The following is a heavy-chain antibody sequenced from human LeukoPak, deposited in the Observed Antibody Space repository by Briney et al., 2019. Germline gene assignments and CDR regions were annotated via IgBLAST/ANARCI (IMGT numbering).Heavy chain of an antibody. J-gene: IGHJ4*02. V-gene: IGHV1-18*01. D-gene: IGHD3-10*01. Sequence: ASVKVSCKASGYTFTSYAMNWVRQAPGQGLEWMGWISAYNGNTNYAQKLQGRVTMTTDTSTSTAYMELRSLRSDDTAVYYCARVSFGELSIDYWGQGTLVTVSS. CDR3: ARVSFGELSIDY. CDR1: GYTFTSYA. CDR2: ISAYNGNT.